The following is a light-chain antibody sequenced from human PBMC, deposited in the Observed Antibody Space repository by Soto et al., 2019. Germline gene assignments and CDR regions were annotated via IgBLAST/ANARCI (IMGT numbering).Light chain of an antibody. CDR2: DAS. Sequence: DIQMTQSPSTLSASVGDRVTITCRASQSISSWLAWYQQKPGKAPKLLIYDASSLESGVPSRFSGSGSGTEFTLTISSLQTDDVATSYCQQDNRYAMTFGQGTKVEIK. J-gene: IGKJ1*01. CDR1: QSISSW. V-gene: IGKV1-5*01. CDR3: QQDNRYAMT.